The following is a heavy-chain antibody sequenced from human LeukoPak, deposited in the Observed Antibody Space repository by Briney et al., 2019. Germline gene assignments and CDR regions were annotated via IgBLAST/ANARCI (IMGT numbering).Heavy chain of an antibody. CDR1: GFTFDDYA. CDR3: AKDLIAAAGTPTYNWFDP. D-gene: IGHD6-13*01. Sequence: QTGGSLRLSCAASGFTFDDYAMHWVRQAPGKGLEWVSGISWNSGSIGYADSVKGRFTISRDNAKNSLYLQMNSLRAEDTAVYYCAKDLIAAAGTPTYNWFDPWGQGTLVTVSS. J-gene: IGHJ5*02. V-gene: IGHV3-9*01. CDR2: ISWNSGSI.